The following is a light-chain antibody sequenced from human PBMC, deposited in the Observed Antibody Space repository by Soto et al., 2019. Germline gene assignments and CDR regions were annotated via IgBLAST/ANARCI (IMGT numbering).Light chain of an antibody. V-gene: IGKV1-5*03. CDR1: QSISSW. CDR2: KAS. CDR3: QQYNSYPTWK. J-gene: IGKJ1*01. Sequence: DIQMTHSPSTLSASVVYRVTITFRSSQSISSWLALYQQKPGKAPKLLIYKASSLESGVPSRFSGSGSGTEFTLTISSLQPDDFATYYCQQYNSYPTWKFGQGTKVDIK.